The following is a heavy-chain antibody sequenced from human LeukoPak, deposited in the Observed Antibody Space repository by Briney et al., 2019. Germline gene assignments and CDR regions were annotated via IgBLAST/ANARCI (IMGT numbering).Heavy chain of an antibody. CDR2: INPNIGVT. D-gene: IGHD3-10*01. CDR1: GYTFTGYY. CDR3: ARDRIASNYYGSGSYYNAFGY. Sequence: ASVKVSCTASGYTFTGYYMNWVRQAPGQGLEWMGWINPNIGVTNYAQKFQGMVTMTRDTSISTAYMELSRLRSDDTAVYYCARDRIASNYYGSGSYYNAFGYWGQGTLVTVAS. V-gene: IGHV1-2*02. J-gene: IGHJ4*02.